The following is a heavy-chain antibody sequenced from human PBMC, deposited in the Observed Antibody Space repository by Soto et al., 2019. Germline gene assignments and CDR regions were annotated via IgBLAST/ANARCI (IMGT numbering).Heavy chain of an antibody. Sequence: SETLSVTCAFSGGSISSGGYSWSWIRQPPGKGLEWIGYIYHSGSTYYNPSLKSRVTISVDRSKNQFSLKLSSVTAADTAVYYCASVPDYWGQGTLVTVSS. J-gene: IGHJ4*02. CDR1: GGSISSGGYS. V-gene: IGHV4-30-2*01. CDR2: IYHSGST. D-gene: IGHD2-2*01. CDR3: ASVPDY.